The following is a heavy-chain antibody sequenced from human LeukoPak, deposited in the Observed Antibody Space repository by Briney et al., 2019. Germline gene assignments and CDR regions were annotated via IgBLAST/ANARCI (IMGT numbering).Heavy chain of an antibody. Sequence: GESLKISCKGSGYSFTNYWIGCVRQMPGKGLEWMGIIFPGDSDTIYSPSFQGQVTISADKSISTAYLQWSSLKASDTAMYYCARMSAFDIWGQGTMVTASS. CDR3: ARMSAFDI. J-gene: IGHJ3*02. CDR2: IFPGDSDT. V-gene: IGHV5-51*01. CDR1: GYSFTNYW.